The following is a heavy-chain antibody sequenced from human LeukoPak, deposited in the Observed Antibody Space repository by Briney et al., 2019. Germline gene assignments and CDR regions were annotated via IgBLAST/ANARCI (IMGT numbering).Heavy chain of an antibody. CDR3: ARGNPRIVVVTAILRYYYYGMDV. Sequence: SEKVSCTASGGTFNSYAISWVRQAPGQGLEWMGGIIPILGTANYAQKFQGRVTITADESTSTAYMELSSLRSEDTAVYYCARGNPRIVVVTAILRYYYYGMDVWGQGTTVTVSS. D-gene: IGHD2-21*02. V-gene: IGHV1-69*13. CDR1: GGTFNSYA. CDR2: IIPILGTA. J-gene: IGHJ6*02.